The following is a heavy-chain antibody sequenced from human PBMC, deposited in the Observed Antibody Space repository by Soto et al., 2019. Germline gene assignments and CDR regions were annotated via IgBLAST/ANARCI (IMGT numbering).Heavy chain of an antibody. CDR1: GGSISSGDYY. CDR3: ARARGAWFDP. J-gene: IGHJ5*02. Sequence: SETLSLTCTVSGGSISSGDYYWSWIRQPPGKGLEWIGYIYYSGSTYYNPSLKSRVTISVDTSKNQFSLKLNSVTAADTAVYYCARARGAWFDPWGQGTLVTVSS. D-gene: IGHD3-16*01. CDR2: IYYSGST. V-gene: IGHV4-30-4*01.